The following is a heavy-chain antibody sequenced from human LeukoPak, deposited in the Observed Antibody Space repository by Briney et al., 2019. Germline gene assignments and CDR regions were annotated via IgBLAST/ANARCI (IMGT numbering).Heavy chain of an antibody. V-gene: IGHV3-21*01. D-gene: IGHD6-19*01. Sequence: GGSLRLSCAASGFTFSSYSMNWVRQAPGKGLEWVSSISSSSSYIYYADSVKGRFTISRDNAKNSLYLQMNSLRAEDTAVYYCARVYSSGWYTRPLYYFDYWGQGTLVTVSS. CDR1: GFTFSSYS. CDR3: ARVYSSGWYTRPLYYFDY. J-gene: IGHJ4*02. CDR2: ISSSSSYI.